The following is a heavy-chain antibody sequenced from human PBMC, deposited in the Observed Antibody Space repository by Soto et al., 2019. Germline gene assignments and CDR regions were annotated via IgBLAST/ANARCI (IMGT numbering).Heavy chain of an antibody. CDR1: GYTFTGYY. Sequence: GASLKVSCKASGYTFTGYYMHWVRQAPGQGLEWMGWINPNSGGTNYAQKFQGWVTMTRDTSISTAYMELSRLRSDDTAVYYCARAIAVAGTHYYYGMDVWGQGTTVTVSS. J-gene: IGHJ6*02. CDR3: ARAIAVAGTHYYYGMDV. D-gene: IGHD6-19*01. V-gene: IGHV1-2*04. CDR2: INPNSGGT.